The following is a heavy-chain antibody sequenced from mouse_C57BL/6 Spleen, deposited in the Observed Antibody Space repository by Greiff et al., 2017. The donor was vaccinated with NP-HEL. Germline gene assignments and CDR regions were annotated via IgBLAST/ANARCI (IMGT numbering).Heavy chain of an antibody. D-gene: IGHD2-3*01. CDR2: IDPETGGT. CDR1: GYTFTDYE. V-gene: IGHV1-15*01. Sequence: QVQLQQSGAELVRPGASVTLSCKASGYTFTDYEMHWVKQTPVHGLEWIGAIDPETGGTAYNQKFKGKAILTADKSSSTAYMELRSLTSEDSAVYYCTRSHDGYSWYFDVWGTGTTVTVSS. J-gene: IGHJ1*03. CDR3: TRSHDGYSWYFDV.